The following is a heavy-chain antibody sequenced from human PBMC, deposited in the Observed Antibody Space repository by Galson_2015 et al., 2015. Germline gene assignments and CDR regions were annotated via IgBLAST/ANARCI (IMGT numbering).Heavy chain of an antibody. CDR2: IIPIFGTA. V-gene: IGHV1-69*13. CDR1: GGTFSSYA. D-gene: IGHD3-10*01. J-gene: IGHJ6*02. Sequence: SVKVSCKASGGTFSSYAISWVRQAPGQGLEWMGGIIPIFGTANYAQKFQGRVTITADESTSTAYMELSSLRSEDTAVYYCARGETMRGNYYGSGNPTLGYYYGMDVWGQGTTVTVSS. CDR3: ARGETMRGNYYGSGNPTLGYYYGMDV.